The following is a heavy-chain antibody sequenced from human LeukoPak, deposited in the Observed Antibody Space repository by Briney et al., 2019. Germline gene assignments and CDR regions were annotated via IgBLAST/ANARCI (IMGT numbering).Heavy chain of an antibody. D-gene: IGHD2-2*01. CDR3: ARGVVPAASNWFDP. CDR2: IYHSGST. J-gene: IGHJ5*02. CDR1: GGSISSGGYS. V-gene: IGHV4-30-2*06. Sequence: PSQTLSLTCAVSGGSISSGGYSWSWIRQSPGKGLEWIGYIYHSGSTYYNPSLKSRVTISVDRSKNQFSLKLSSVTAADTAVYYCARGVVPAASNWFDPWGQGTLVTVSS.